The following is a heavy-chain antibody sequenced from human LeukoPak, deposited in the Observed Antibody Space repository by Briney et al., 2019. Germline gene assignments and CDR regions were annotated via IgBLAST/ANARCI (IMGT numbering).Heavy chain of an antibody. CDR3: ALLITIIGVSAFDN. D-gene: IGHD3-22*01. V-gene: IGHV4-34*01. Sequence: PSETLSLTCAVYGGSFRGYYWSWIRQPPGKGLEWVGEINHSGITNYNPSLKSRVTIPVDTSKNQFSLKLISVTAADTDVYYCALLITIIGVSAFDNWGQGTMVTVSS. CDR1: GGSFRGYY. CDR2: INHSGIT. J-gene: IGHJ3*02.